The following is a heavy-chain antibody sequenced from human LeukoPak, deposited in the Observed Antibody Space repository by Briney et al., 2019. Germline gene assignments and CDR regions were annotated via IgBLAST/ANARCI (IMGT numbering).Heavy chain of an antibody. CDR3: AREEWLTFYYYYGMDV. V-gene: IGHV3-23*01. Sequence: PGGSLRLSCAASGFTFSSYAMSWVRQAPGQGLEWVSRISGSTVNTYYADSVKGRFTISRDNSKNTLYLQMNSLRAEDTAVYYCAREEWLTFYYYYGMDVWGQGTTVTVSS. D-gene: IGHD6-19*01. CDR2: ISGSTVNT. J-gene: IGHJ6*02. CDR1: GFTFSSYA.